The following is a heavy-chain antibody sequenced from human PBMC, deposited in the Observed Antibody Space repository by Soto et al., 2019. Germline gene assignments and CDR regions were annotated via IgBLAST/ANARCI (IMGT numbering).Heavy chain of an antibody. V-gene: IGHV3-23*01. Sequence: PGGSLILSLASSGLTFSNYAMRWVLQAPGGGLEWLSCISGSSRTTYYAVSVRGRFTLTRDRSKNTLYLQTGSLRAEDTALYYCAKNQERQVPSVIDFWGQGTLVTVSS. D-gene: IGHD3-16*02. CDR1: GLTFSNYA. CDR2: ISGSSRTT. CDR3: AKNQERQVPSVIDF. J-gene: IGHJ4*02.